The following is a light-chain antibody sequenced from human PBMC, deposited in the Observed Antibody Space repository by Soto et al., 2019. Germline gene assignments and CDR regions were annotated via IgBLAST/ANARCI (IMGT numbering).Light chain of an antibody. CDR3: QQTYSLPRT. V-gene: IGKV1-39*01. CDR2: SAS. CDR1: QTVSKF. J-gene: IGKJ1*01. Sequence: DVQMTQSPSSLSASVGDRVTIACRASQTVSKFVNWYQQKPGKVPDLLIYSASTLYSGVPSRFSGSGSGTEFTLTIRNLQPEDFATYYCQQTYSLPRTFAQGTKV.